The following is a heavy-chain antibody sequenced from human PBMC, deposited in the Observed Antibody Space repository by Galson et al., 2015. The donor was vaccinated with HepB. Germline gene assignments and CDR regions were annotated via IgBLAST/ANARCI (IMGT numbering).Heavy chain of an antibody. CDR2: INPNSGGT. CDR3: ARGSNTYYDTSSYYLVFDY. CDR1: GYTFTGYY. V-gene: IGHV1-2*06. D-gene: IGHD3-22*01. Sequence: SVKVSYKASGYTFTGYYMHWVRQAPGQGLEWMGRINPNSGGTNYAQKFQGRVTMTRDTSISTAYMELSRLRSDDTAVYYCARGSNTYYDTSSYYLVFDYWGQGTLVTVSS. J-gene: IGHJ4*02.